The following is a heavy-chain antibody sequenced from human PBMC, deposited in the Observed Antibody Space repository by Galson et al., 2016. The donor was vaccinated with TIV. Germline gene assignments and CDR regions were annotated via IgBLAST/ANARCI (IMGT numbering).Heavy chain of an antibody. CDR2: ISSNSESR. J-gene: IGHJ6*02. D-gene: IGHD3-10*01. CDR3: SKARGNGYGSPRDYYYGMDV. CDR1: GFTFHDYG. Sequence: SLRLSCAASGFTFHDYGMHWVRQAPGKGLEWVSGISSNSESRGYADSVKGRFAVSRDNAKSSLYLQMNSLRGEDTALYYFSKARGNGYGSPRDYYYGMDVWGQGTTVIVSS. V-gene: IGHV3-9*01.